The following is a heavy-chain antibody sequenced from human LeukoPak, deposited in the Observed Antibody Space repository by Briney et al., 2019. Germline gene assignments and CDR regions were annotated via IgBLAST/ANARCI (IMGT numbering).Heavy chain of an antibody. D-gene: IGHD3-10*01. J-gene: IGHJ4*02. CDR3: AAVRGVTLTFDY. CDR2: IYYSGST. CDR1: GGSISSSSYY. Sequence: PSETLSLTCTVSGGSISSSSYYWSWIRQPPGKGLEWIGYIYYSGSTNYNPSLKSRVTISVDTSKNQFSLKLSSVTAADTAVYYCAAVRGVTLTFDYWGQGTLVTVSS. V-gene: IGHV4-61*01.